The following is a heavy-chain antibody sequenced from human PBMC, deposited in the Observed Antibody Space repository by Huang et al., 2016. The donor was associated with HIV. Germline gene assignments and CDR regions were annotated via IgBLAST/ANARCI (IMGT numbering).Heavy chain of an antibody. J-gene: IGHJ5*02. Sequence: QVRLQESGPGLVKPSETLSLSCTVSGDSVSSHSWGWIRHPPGKGLEWIETVYDRGTTKYNPRLKSRITISVDTSKNGFSLNITSVSAADTAMYFCVRDQGRLAVGGIDNWFDPWGQGALVTVSS. CDR3: VRDQGRLAVGGIDNWFDP. CDR2: VYDRGTT. V-gene: IGHV4-59*02. D-gene: IGHD6-19*01. CDR1: GDSVSSHS.